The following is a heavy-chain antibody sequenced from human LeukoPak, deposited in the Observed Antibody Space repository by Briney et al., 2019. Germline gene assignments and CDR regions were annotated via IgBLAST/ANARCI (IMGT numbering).Heavy chain of an antibody. D-gene: IGHD3-10*01. CDR3: ARFGEFMYYYYGMDV. J-gene: IGHJ6*02. Sequence: GGSLRLSCAASGFTFSSYEMNWVRQAPGKGLEWVSYISSSGSTIYYADSVKGRFTISRDNAKNSLYLQMNSLRAEDTAVYYCARFGEFMYYYYGMDVWGQGTTVTVSS. CDR1: GFTFSSYE. V-gene: IGHV3-48*03. CDR2: ISSSGSTI.